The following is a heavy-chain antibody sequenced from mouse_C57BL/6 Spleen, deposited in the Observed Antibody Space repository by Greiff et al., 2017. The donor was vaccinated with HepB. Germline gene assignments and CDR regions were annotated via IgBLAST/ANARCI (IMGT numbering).Heavy chain of an antibody. D-gene: IGHD1-1*01. CDR1: GFSLTSYG. CDR3: ARNYYGSSYGYFDV. CDR2: IWSDGST. J-gene: IGHJ1*03. Sequence: QVQLKESGPGLVAPSQSLSITCTVSGFSLTSYGVHWVRQPPGKGLEWLVVIWSDGSTTYNSALKSRLSISKDNSKSQVFLKMNSRQTDDTAMYYCARNYYGSSYGYFDVWGTGTTVTVSS. V-gene: IGHV2-6*02.